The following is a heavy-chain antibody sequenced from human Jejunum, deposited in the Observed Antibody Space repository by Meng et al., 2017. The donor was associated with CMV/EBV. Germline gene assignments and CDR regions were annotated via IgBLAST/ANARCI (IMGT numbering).Heavy chain of an antibody. D-gene: IGHD7-27*01. CDR1: GCYSSSSSCY. CDR2: IYYSGST. V-gene: IGHV4-39*01. CDR3: ASPLGILGIVDL. J-gene: IGHJ2*01. Sequence: VRTSGHLPRTFTVCGCYSSSSSCYWGVLRQPPGKGLAWLGSIYYSGSTYSDPSLKSRVTISVDTSKNKFSLKLSSVTAADTPVYYCASPLGILGIVDLWGRGTLVTVSS.